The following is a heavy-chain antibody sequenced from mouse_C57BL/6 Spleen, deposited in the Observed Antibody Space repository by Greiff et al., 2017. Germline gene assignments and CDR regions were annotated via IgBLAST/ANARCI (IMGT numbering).Heavy chain of an antibody. J-gene: IGHJ4*01. V-gene: IGHV1-59*01. CDR3: ARSGYDYDALAMDY. CDR1: GYTFTSYW. D-gene: IGHD2-4*01. CDR2: IDPSDSYT. Sequence: VQLQQPGAELVRPGTSVKLSCKASGYTFTSYWMHWVKQRPGQGLEWIGVIDPSDSYTNYNQKFKGKATLTVDTSSNTAYMQLSSLTSEDSAVYYCARSGYDYDALAMDYWGQGTSVTVSS.